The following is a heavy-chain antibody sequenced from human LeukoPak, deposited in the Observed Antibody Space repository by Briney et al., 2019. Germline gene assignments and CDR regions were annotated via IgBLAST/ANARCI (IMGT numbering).Heavy chain of an antibody. CDR3: ATRGYSYGLFDY. V-gene: IGHV1-69*05. CDR2: IIPIFGTA. CDR1: GGTFSSYA. Sequence: ASVKVSFKASGGTFSSYAISWVRQAPGQGLEWMGGIIPIFGTANYAQKFQGRVTITTDESTSTAYMELSSLRSEDTAVYYCATRGYSYGLFDYWGQGTLVTVSS. D-gene: IGHD5-18*01. J-gene: IGHJ4*02.